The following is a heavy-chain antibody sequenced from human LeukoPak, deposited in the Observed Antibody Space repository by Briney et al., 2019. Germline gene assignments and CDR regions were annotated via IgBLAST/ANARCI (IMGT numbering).Heavy chain of an antibody. V-gene: IGHV3-74*01. CDR3: ARVESGSCSNTRCRNIDY. Sequence: GGSLRLSCAASGFTFRNYWLHWVRQAPGKGLVWVSRINIDGTDTSYADSVKGRFTISIDNAKNTLYLQMSSLRAEDTAVYYCARVESGSCSNTRCRNIDYWGQGTLVTVSS. D-gene: IGHD2-2*01. CDR1: GFTFRNYW. J-gene: IGHJ4*02. CDR2: INIDGTDT.